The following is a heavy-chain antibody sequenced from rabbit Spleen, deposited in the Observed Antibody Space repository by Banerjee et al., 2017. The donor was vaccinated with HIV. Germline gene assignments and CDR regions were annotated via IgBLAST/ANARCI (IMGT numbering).Heavy chain of an antibody. CDR1: GFSFSSGYW. D-gene: IGHD1-1*01. CDR2: IYTGSGST. Sequence: QSLEESGGDLVKPGASLTLTCTASGFSFSSGYWICWVRQAPGKGLEWIACIYTGSGSTYYASWAKGRFTITRSTSLNTVTLQMTSLTAADTATYFCARNYVNAFDPWGPGTLVTVS. CDR3: ARNYVNAFDP. V-gene: IGHV1S40*01. J-gene: IGHJ2*01.